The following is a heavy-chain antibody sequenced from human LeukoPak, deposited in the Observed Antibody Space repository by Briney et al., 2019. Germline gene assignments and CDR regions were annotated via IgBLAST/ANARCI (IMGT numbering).Heavy chain of an antibody. CDR2: ISGSGGST. CDR3: ANSYSSSWRVFYFDY. J-gene: IGHJ4*02. CDR1: GFTFSSYA. Sequence: GGSLRLSCAASGFTFSSYAMSWVCQAPGKGLEWVSAISGSGGSTYYADSVKGRFTISRDNSKNTLYLQMNSLRAEDTAVYYCANSYSSSWRVFYFDYWGQGTLVTVSS. D-gene: IGHD6-13*01. V-gene: IGHV3-23*01.